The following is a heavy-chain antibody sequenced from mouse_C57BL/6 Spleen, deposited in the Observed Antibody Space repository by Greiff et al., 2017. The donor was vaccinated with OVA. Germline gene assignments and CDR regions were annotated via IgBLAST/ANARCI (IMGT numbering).Heavy chain of an antibody. J-gene: IGHJ3*01. Sequence: DVMLVESGGGLVKPGGSLKLSCAASGFTFSDYGMHWVRQAPEKGLEWVAYISSGSSTIYYADTVKGRFTISRDNAKNTLFLQMTSLRSEDTAMYYCARPVDGGFAYWGQGTLVTVSA. CDR3: ARPVDGGFAY. V-gene: IGHV5-17*01. CDR1: GFTFSDYG. D-gene: IGHD1-3*01. CDR2: ISSGSSTI.